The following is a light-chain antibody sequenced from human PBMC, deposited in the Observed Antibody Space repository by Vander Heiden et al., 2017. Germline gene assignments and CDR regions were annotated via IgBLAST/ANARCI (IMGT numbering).Light chain of an antibody. CDR2: DAI. J-gene: IGKJ2*01. CDR1: QSVSSY. Sequence: EIVLTQSPATLSLSPGERATLSCRASQSVSSYLAWYQHKPGQAPRLLIYDAINRVTGIPARFNGTGSGADFTLTISSLEPEDFAVYYCLQRSNWPYTFGQGTKLEIK. CDR3: LQRSNWPYT. V-gene: IGKV3-11*01.